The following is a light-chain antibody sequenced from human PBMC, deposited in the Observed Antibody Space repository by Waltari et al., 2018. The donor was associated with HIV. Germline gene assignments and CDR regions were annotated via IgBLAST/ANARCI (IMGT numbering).Light chain of an antibody. Sequence: QSALTQPASVSGSPGQSITIYCTGTSSDVGSDNIVDWYQQPPGKAPKLMIYEVSKRPSGVSNRFSGSKSGNTASLTFSGLQAEDESDYYCCSYAGSSTYVFGTGTKVTVL. J-gene: IGLJ1*01. CDR2: EVS. CDR1: SSDVGSDNI. V-gene: IGLV2-23*02. CDR3: CSYAGSSTYV.